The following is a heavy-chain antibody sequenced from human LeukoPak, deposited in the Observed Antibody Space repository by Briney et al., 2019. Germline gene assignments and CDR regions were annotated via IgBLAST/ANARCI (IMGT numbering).Heavy chain of an antibody. CDR1: GHTFTGYY. Sequence: GASVKVSCKASGHTFTGYYIHWVRQAPGQGPEWMGWINPNNGGTKYTQKFLGRVTMTGDTSINTAYMEVTSLRSDDTAVYYCTRRLGGSSEGYDYWGQGTLVTVSS. V-gene: IGHV1-2*02. CDR2: INPNNGGT. CDR3: TRRLGGSSEGYDY. J-gene: IGHJ4*02. D-gene: IGHD1-26*01.